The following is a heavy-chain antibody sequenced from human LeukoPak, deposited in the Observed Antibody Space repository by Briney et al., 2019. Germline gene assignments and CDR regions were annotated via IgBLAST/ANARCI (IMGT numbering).Heavy chain of an antibody. CDR1: GFTFSTYA. V-gene: IGHV3-30-3*01. D-gene: IGHD2-2*01. CDR2: TSSDGTVK. J-gene: IGHJ4*01. Sequence: GGSLRLSCAASGFTFSTYAMHWVRQAPGKGLEWVAVTSSDGTVKYYPDSVKGRFTISRDNSKNTLYLQVNSLRPEDTGVYYCARDPVPAAARHFDYWGQETLVTVSS. CDR3: ARDPVPAAARHFDY.